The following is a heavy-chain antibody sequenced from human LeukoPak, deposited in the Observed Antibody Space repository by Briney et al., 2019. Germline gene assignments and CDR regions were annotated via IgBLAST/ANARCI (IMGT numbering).Heavy chain of an antibody. J-gene: IGHJ3*02. D-gene: IGHD2-15*01. CDR3: ARHQCSGGSCYSGDAFDI. Sequence: PSETLSLTCTVSGGSISSYYWSWIRQPPGKGLEWIGYIYYSGSTNYNPSLKSRVTISVDTSKNQFSLKLSSVTAADTAVYYCARHQCSGGSCYSGDAFDIWGQGTMVTVSS. V-gene: IGHV4-59*08. CDR1: GGSISSYY. CDR2: IYYSGST.